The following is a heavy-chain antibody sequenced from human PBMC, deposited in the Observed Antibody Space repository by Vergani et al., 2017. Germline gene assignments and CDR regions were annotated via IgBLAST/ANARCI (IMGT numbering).Heavy chain of an antibody. CDR2: ICHTEDT. Sequence: QAQLQQWGAGLLKPSETLSLTCALYGGSFNDYWWTWIRQPPGKGLEWIGQICHTEDTKYSPSLKSRVTVSVDVSRNLFSLRLNSVTAADTAVYYCSTIGYRRLGYYFDYWGQGILVTVSS. J-gene: IGHJ4*02. V-gene: IGHV4-34*01. CDR1: GGSFNDYW. CDR3: STIGYRRLGYYFDY. D-gene: IGHD3-16*01.